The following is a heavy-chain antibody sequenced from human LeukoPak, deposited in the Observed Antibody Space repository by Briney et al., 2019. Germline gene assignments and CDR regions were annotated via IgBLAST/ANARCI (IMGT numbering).Heavy chain of an antibody. CDR2: ISSSSSYI. Sequence: PGGSLRLSCAASGFTFSSYSMNWVRQAPGKGLEWVSSISSSSSYIYYADSVEGRFTISRDNAKNSLYLQMNSLRAGDTAVYYCARGVGATKHLFDYWGQGTLVTVSS. CDR3: ARGVGATKHLFDY. CDR1: GFTFSSYS. J-gene: IGHJ4*02. D-gene: IGHD1-26*01. V-gene: IGHV3-21*04.